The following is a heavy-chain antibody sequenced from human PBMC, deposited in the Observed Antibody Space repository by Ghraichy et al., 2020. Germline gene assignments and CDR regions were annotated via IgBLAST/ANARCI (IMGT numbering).Heavy chain of an antibody. V-gene: IGHV3-21*01. CDR1: GFTFSSYS. J-gene: IGHJ4*02. CDR3: ARDPAEGSDY. Sequence: LSLTCAASGFTFSSYSMNWVRQAPGKGLEWVSSISSTSTYIYYADSLKGRFTISRDNAKNSLYLQMNSLRAEDTAVYYCARDPAEGSDYWGQGTLVTVSS. CDR2: ISSTSTYI.